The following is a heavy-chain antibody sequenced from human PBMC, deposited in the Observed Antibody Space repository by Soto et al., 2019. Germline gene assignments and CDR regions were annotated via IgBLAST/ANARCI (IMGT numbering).Heavy chain of an antibody. CDR3: ARVRDWFDP. CDR1: VGSFSVYY. D-gene: IGHD3-3*01. CDR2: IDHSGYT. V-gene: IGHV4-34*01. J-gene: IGHJ5*02. Sequence: SETLSLTCAFYVGSFSVYYWNWIRQPPGKGLEWIGEIDHSGYTNYNPSLKSRVTISVDTSKNQFSLRLTSVTAAETAFYYCARVRDWFDPWGQGTLVTVSS.